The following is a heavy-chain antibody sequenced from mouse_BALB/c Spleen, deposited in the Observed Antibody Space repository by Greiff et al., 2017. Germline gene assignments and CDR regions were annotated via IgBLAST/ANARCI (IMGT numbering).Heavy chain of an antibody. CDR1: GFTFSDYY. J-gene: IGHJ4*01. V-gene: IGHV5-4*02. CDR2: ISDGGSYT. CDR3: ARDRGNYGGAMDY. Sequence: DVKLEESGGGLVKPGGSLKLSCAASGFTFSDYYMYWVRQTPEKRLEWVATISDGGSYTYYPDSVKGRFTISRDNAKNNLYLQMSSLKSEDTAMYYCARDRGNYGGAMDYWGQGTSVTVSS. D-gene: IGHD2-1*01.